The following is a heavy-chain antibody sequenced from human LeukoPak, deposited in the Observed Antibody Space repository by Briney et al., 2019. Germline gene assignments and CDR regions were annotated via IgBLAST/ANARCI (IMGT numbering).Heavy chain of an antibody. D-gene: IGHD3-16*02. CDR1: ELNVSNNY. J-gene: IGHJ3*02. V-gene: IGHV3-53*01. Sequence: TGGSLRLSCAASELNVSNNYMNWVRRAPGKGMEWVSVIYSGGTTNYADSVQGRFTISRDSSKNTVYLQMNRLRADDTAVYYCAREHYDYFWGTYRSYALDIWGQGTMVTVSS. CDR3: AREHYDYFWGTYRSYALDI. CDR2: IYSGGTT.